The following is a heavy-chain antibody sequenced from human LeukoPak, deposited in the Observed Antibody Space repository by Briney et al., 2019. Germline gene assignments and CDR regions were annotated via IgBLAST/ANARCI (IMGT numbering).Heavy chain of an antibody. D-gene: IGHD2-2*01. J-gene: IGHJ6*03. CDR1: GYSFTSYW. CDR3: ARHRPIGDCSSTSCHGYYYYYYMDV. V-gene: IGHV5-51*01. Sequence: GESLKISCKGSGYSFTSYWIGWVRQMPGKGLEWMGIIYPGDSDTRYSPSFQGQVTISADKSISTAYPQWSSLKASDTAMYYCARHRPIGDCSSTSCHGYYYYYYMDVWGKGTTVTVSS. CDR2: IYPGDSDT.